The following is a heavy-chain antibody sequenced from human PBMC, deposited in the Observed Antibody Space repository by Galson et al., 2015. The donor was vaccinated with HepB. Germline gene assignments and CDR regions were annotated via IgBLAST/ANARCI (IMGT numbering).Heavy chain of an antibody. J-gene: IGHJ4*02. D-gene: IGHD6-19*01. CDR1: GFTVSSNY. Sequence: SLRLSCAASGFTVSSNYMSWVRQAPGKGLEWVSVIYSGGSTYYADSVKGRFTISRDNSKNTLYLQMNSLRAEDTAVYYCARVVSGWYEGPFDYWGQGTLVTVSS. CDR3: ARVVSGWYEGPFDY. V-gene: IGHV3-53*01. CDR2: IYSGGST.